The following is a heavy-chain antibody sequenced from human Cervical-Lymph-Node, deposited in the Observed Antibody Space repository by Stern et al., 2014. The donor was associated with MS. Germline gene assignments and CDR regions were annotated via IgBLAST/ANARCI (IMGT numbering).Heavy chain of an antibody. J-gene: IGHJ4*02. Sequence: VQLVQSGAELIRPGESLKISCKGSGYKFSIYWIAWVRQTPGKGLEWMGIIYHGDSETRSSPSFQGQVTMSADKSTSTAYLQWSSLNASDTAMYFCARQTTAWASDVWGQGTLVTVSS. CDR3: ARQTTAWASDV. D-gene: IGHD1-14*01. V-gene: IGHV5-51*01. CDR1: GYKFSIYW. CDR2: IYHGDSET.